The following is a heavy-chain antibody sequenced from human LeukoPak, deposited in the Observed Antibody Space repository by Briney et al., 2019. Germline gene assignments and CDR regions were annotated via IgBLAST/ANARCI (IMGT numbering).Heavy chain of an antibody. J-gene: IGHJ5*02. CDR3: ARAISRWFDP. V-gene: IGHV1-46*01. CDR1: GYTFTSDY. Sequence: ASVTVSFKASGYTFTSDYIHWVRQAPGQGLEWMGIINPSGGSTSYAQKFQGRVTMTRDTSTSTVYMELSSLRSEDTAVYYCARAISRWFDPWGQGTLVTVSS. CDR2: INPSGGST.